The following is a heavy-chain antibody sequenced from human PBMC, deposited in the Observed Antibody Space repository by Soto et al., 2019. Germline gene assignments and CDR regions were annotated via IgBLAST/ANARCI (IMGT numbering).Heavy chain of an antibody. CDR3: AKGERRYSYGPEY. Sequence: QVQLVESGGVVVQSGRSLRLSCAASGFTFSSYGMNWVRQAPGKGLEWVAVISYDGSNKYYADSVKGRFTISRDNSKNRLYLQMNSLRAEDTAVYYCAKGERRYSYGPEYWGPGTLVTVSS. V-gene: IGHV3-30*18. CDR2: ISYDGSNK. J-gene: IGHJ4*02. D-gene: IGHD5-18*01. CDR1: GFTFSSYG.